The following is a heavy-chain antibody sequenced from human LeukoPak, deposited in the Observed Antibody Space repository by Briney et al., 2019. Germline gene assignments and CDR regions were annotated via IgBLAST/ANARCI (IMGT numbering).Heavy chain of an antibody. CDR2: ISSSGSTI. V-gene: IGHV3-11*04. CDR1: GFNVTHNY. Sequence: GGSLRLSCAASGFNVTHNYMNWVRQAPGKGLEWVSYISSSGSTIYYADSVKGRFTISRDNAKNSLYLQMNSLRAEDTAVYYCAELGITMIGGVWGKGTTVTISS. D-gene: IGHD3-10*02. J-gene: IGHJ6*04. CDR3: AELGITMIGGV.